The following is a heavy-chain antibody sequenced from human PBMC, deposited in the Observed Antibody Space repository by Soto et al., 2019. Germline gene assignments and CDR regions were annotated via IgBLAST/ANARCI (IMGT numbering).Heavy chain of an antibody. Sequence: SVKVSCKASGGTFSSYAISWVRQAPGQGLEWMGGIIPIFGTANYAQKFQGRVTITADESTSTAYMELSSLRSEDTAVYYCARDPISSGWFPSQYYGMDVWGQGTTVTVS. J-gene: IGHJ6*02. D-gene: IGHD6-19*01. V-gene: IGHV1-69*13. CDR3: ARDPISSGWFPSQYYGMDV. CDR2: IIPIFGTA. CDR1: GGTFSSYA.